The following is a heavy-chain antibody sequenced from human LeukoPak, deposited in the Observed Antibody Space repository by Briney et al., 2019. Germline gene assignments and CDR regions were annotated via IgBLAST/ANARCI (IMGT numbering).Heavy chain of an antibody. V-gene: IGHV1-18*01. CDR2: SSTNTGNT. D-gene: IGHD6-13*01. Sequence: XXXXAXGXXXXWVGWSSTNTGNTNYAQKFQGRVTMTTDTSTSTAYMEVRSLRSDDTAVYYCARDGSSSWYQNWGQGTLVTVSS. J-gene: IGHJ4*02. CDR3: ARDGSSSWYQN.